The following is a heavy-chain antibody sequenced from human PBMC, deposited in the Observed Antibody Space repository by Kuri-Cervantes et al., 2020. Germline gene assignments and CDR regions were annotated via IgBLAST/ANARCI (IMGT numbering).Heavy chain of an antibody. D-gene: IGHD6-13*01. CDR2: INPSGGST. V-gene: IGHV1-46*01. CDR1: GYTFTSYY. J-gene: IGHJ5*02. CDR3: ARGLAPARIAAIGWAWFDP. Sequence: ASVKVSCKASGYTFTSYYMHWVRQAPGQGLEWMGIINPSGGSTSYAQKFQGRVTMTRDTSTSTVYMELSSLRSEDTAVYYCARGLAPARIAAIGWAWFDPWGQGTLVTVSS.